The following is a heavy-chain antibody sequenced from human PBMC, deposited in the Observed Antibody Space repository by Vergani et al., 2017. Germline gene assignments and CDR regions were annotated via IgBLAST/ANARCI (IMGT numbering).Heavy chain of an antibody. CDR3: ARDRGASSFDP. CDR2: IYTSGST. Sequence: QVQLQESGPGLVKPSETLPLTCTVSGGSISSYYWNWIRQPAGKGLEWIGRIYTSGSTNYNPSLESRVTMSVDTSKSQFSLKLRSVTAADTAVYYCARDRGASSFDPWGQGTLVTVSS. V-gene: IGHV4-4*07. CDR1: GGSISSYY. D-gene: IGHD2-2*01. J-gene: IGHJ5*02.